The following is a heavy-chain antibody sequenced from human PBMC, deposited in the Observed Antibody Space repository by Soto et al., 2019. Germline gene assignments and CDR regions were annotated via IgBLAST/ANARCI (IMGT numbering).Heavy chain of an antibody. Sequence: QVLLVQSGAEVKEPGASVKVSCKASGYSFTTRDINWKRQAPGQGLEWMGWLSPGSGFTGYSQKFQGRVTMTRDSSLDTAYMELSSLRFDDTATYYCARGVDAGVDIWGQGAPVTVS. D-gene: IGHD7-27*01. CDR3: ARGVDAGVDI. CDR2: LSPGSGFT. J-gene: IGHJ4*02. CDR1: GYSFTTRD. V-gene: IGHV1-8*01.